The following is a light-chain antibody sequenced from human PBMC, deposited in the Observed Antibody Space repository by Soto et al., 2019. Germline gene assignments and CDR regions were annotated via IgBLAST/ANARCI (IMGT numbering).Light chain of an antibody. J-gene: IGLJ2*01. CDR3: AAWDDSLSGVV. CDR1: SSNIGNNY. CDR2: KNN. Sequence: QSVLTQPPSASGTPGQRVTISCSVGSSNIGNNYVDWYQHLPGTAPKLLIYKNNLRPSGVPDRFSGSRSGTSASLAISGLRSEDEADYSCAAWDDSLSGVVFGGGTKLTVL. V-gene: IGLV1-47*01.